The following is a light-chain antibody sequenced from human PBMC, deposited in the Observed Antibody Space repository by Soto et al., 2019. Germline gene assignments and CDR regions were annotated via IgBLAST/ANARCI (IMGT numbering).Light chain of an antibody. V-gene: IGKV3D-15*01. CDR3: QQYVTSSWT. Sequence: EIVMTQSAATLSVSPGERATLSCGASQSVSSNLAWYQQKPGQAPRLLIYGASTRATGIPDRFSGSGYGTDFTLTISRLEAEDFAVYYCQQYVTSSWTFGQGTKVDIK. J-gene: IGKJ1*01. CDR2: GAS. CDR1: QSVSSN.